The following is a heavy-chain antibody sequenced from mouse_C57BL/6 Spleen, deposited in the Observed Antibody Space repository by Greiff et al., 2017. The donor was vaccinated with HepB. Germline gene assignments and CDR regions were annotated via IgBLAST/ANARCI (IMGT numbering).Heavy chain of an antibody. Sequence: DVKLQESGAELVKPGASVKLSCTASGFNIKDYYMHWVKQRTEQGLEWIGRIDPEDGETKYAPKFQGKATITADTSSNTAYLQLSSLTSEDTAVYYCAADYDGAWFAYWGQGTLVTVSA. V-gene: IGHV14-2*01. J-gene: IGHJ3*01. CDR2: IDPEDGET. CDR1: GFNIKDYY. D-gene: IGHD2-4*01. CDR3: AADYDGAWFAY.